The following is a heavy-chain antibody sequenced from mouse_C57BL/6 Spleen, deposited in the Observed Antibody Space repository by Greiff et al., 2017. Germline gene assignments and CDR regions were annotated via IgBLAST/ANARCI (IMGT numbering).Heavy chain of an antibody. V-gene: IGHV8-8*01. J-gene: IGHJ2*01. CDR1: GFSLSTVGMG. CDR3: ATSITSVVAYYFDY. CDR2: IWWDDDK. Sequence: QVTLKESGPGILQPSQTLSLTCSFSGFSLSTVGMGVGWIRQPSGKGLEWLAHIWWDDDKYYNPALKSRLTISKANSKNQVYLKIANVDTADTATYYCATSITSVVAYYFDYWGQGTTLTVSS. D-gene: IGHD1-1*01.